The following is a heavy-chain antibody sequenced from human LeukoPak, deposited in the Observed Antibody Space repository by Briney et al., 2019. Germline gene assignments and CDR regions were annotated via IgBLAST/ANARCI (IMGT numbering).Heavy chain of an antibody. J-gene: IGHJ3*02. Sequence: PGRSLRLSCAASGFTFSSYGMHWVRQAPGKGLEWVAVISYDGSNKYYADSVKGRFTISRDNSKNTLYLQMNSLRAEDTAVYYCTKGYSGYDYAFDIWGQGTMVTVS. CDR3: TKGYSGYDYAFDI. CDR2: ISYDGSNK. CDR1: GFTFSSYG. V-gene: IGHV3-30*18. D-gene: IGHD5-12*01.